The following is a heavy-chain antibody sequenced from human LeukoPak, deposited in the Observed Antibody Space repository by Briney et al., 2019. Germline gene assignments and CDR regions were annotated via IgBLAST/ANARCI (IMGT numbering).Heavy chain of an antibody. J-gene: IGHJ4*02. D-gene: IGHD3-10*01. CDR2: IYYSGST. V-gene: IGHV4-59*08. CDR3: ARSHRATYGSGSYYSDY. Sequence: SETLSLTCTVSGGSISSHYWSWIRQPPGKGLEWIGYIYYSGSTNYNPSLKSRVTISVDTSKNQFSLKLSSVTAADTAVYYCARSHRATYGSGSYYSDYWGQGTLVTVSS. CDR1: GGSISSHY.